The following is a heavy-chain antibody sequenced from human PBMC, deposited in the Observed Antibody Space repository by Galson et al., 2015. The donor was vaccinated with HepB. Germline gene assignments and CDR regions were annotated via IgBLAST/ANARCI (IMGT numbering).Heavy chain of an antibody. CDR1: GFTFSGSA. CDR3: TRTYDILAWSWFDP. V-gene: IGHV3-73*01. CDR2: IRSKANSYAT. Sequence: PRLSCAASGFTFSGSAMHWVRQASGKGLEWVGRIRSKANSYATAYAASVKGRFTISRDDSKNTAYLQMNSLKTEDTAVYYCTRTYDILAWSWFDPWGQGTLVTVSS. J-gene: IGHJ5*02. D-gene: IGHD3-9*01.